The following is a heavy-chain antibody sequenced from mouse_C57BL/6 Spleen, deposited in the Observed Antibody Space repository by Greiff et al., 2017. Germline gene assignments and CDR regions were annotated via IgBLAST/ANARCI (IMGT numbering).Heavy chain of an antibody. D-gene: IGHD1-3*01. J-gene: IGHJ4*01. CDR2: FNLSRDAT. CDR3: ARSNYNYPYAMDY. CDR1: YFAFMASA. Sequence: LQQSGAELVRPGSSVKLSCKDSYFAFMASAMHWVKQRPGHGLEWIGSFNLSRDATDYSENFKGKATLTVNTSSSTAYMELSSLTSEDSAVYDCARSNYNYPYAMDYWGQGTSVTVSS. V-gene: IGHV1-49*01.